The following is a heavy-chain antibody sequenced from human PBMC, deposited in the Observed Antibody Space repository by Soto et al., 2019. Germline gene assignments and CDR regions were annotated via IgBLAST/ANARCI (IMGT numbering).Heavy chain of an antibody. CDR2: IYHSGST. CDR3: AMLGKGYDYVWGSYRLDY. CDR1: GGSISSSNW. J-gene: IGHJ4*02. D-gene: IGHD3-16*02. V-gene: IGHV4-4*02. Sequence: SETLSLTCAVSGGSISSSNWWSWVRQPPGKGLEWIGEIYHSGSTNYNPSLKSRVTISVDKSKNQFSLKLSSVTAADTAVYYCAMLGKGYDYVWGSYRLDYWDQGTLVTVSS.